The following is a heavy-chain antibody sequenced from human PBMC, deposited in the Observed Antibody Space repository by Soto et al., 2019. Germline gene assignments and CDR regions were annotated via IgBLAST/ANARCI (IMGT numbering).Heavy chain of an antibody. CDR1: GGSISSYY. J-gene: IGHJ4*02. D-gene: IGHD3-22*01. V-gene: IGHV4-59*01. Sequence: SETLSLTCTVSGGSISSYYWSWIRQPPGKGLEWIGYIYYSGSTNYNPSLKSRVTISVDTSKNQFSLKLSSVTAADTAVYYCARTYYYDSSGYGNFDYWGQGTLVTVS. CDR3: ARTYYYDSSGYGNFDY. CDR2: IYYSGST.